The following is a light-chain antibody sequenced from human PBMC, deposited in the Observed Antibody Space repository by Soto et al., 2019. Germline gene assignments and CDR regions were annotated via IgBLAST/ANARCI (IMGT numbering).Light chain of an antibody. CDR1: SSDVGGYNY. CDR3: SSYTSSSTLV. Sequence: QSVLTQPACVSGSPGQSITISCTGTSSDVGGYNYVSWYQQHPGKAPQLMIYEVSNRPSGVSNRFAGSKSGNTASLDISGLQAEYEADYYCSSYTSSSTLVFGGGTKLTVL. J-gene: IGLJ2*01. CDR2: EVS. V-gene: IGLV2-14*01.